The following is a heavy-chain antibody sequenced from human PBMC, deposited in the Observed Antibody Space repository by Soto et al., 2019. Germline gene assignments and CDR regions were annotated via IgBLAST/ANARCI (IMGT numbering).Heavy chain of an antibody. CDR1: GFTFSSYA. CDR2: IRSKAYGGTT. D-gene: IGHD2-15*01. CDR3: TREPSFVVAATSWFDP. V-gene: IGHV3-49*04. J-gene: IGHJ5*02. Sequence: GGSLRLSCAASGFTFSSYAMSWVRQAPGKGLEWVGFIRSKAYGGTTEYAASVKGRFTISRDDSKSIAYLQMNSLKTEDTAVYYCTREPSFVVAATSWFDPWGQGTLVTVS.